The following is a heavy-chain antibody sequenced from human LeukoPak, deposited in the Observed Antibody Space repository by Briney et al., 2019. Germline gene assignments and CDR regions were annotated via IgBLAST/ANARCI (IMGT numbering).Heavy chain of an antibody. J-gene: IGHJ4*02. Sequence: GGSLXXSXAASGFTFSSYWMSWVRQAPGKGLEWVANIKQDGSEKYYVDSVKGRFTISRDNAKNSLYLQMNSLRAEDTAVYYCARSALYGPFDYWGQGTLVTVSS. CDR3: ARSALYGPFDY. CDR1: GFTFSSYW. D-gene: IGHD3-10*01. V-gene: IGHV3-7*01. CDR2: IKQDGSEK.